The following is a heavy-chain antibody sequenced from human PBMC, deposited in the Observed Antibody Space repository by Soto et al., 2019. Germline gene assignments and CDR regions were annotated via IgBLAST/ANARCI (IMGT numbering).Heavy chain of an antibody. J-gene: IGHJ6*03. Sequence: SETLSLTCAVYAVSFGFYYWSWIRQSPGRGLKWIGEINHSVRANYNTSLKSRVTISLDTSKNQFSLKLNSVTAAVTAIYYCARGKVVDATFSKYHYLDVWGKGTTVTVTS. D-gene: IGHD2-8*02. CDR1: AVSFGFYY. V-gene: IGHV4-34*01. CDR3: ARGKVVDATFSKYHYLDV. CDR2: INHSVRA.